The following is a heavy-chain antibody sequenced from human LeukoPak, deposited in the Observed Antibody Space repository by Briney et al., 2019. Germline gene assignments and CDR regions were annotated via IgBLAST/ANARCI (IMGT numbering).Heavy chain of an antibody. CDR1: GGSFSGYY. V-gene: IGHV4-34*01. CDR3: ARVTGEQLR. CDR2: ISHSGST. J-gene: IGHJ4*02. Sequence: SETLSLTCAVSGGSFSGYYWSWIRQPPGKGLEWIGEISHSGSTNYSPSLKSRVTISVDTSKNQFSLKLSSVTAADTAVYYCARVTGEQLRWGQGTLVTVSS. D-gene: IGHD4-17*01.